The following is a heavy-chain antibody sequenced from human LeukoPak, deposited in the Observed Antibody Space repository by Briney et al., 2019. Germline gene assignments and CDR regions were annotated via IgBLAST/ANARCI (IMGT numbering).Heavy chain of an antibody. CDR3: ARDRGARLNYYDSSGYSSFGY. J-gene: IGHJ4*02. D-gene: IGHD3-22*01. V-gene: IGHV1-18*01. Sequence: ASVKVSCKASGYTFTSYGISWVRQAPGQGLEWMGWISANNGNTNYAQKLQGRVTMTTDTSTSTAYMELRSLRSDDTAVYYCARDRGARLNYYDSSGYSSFGYWGQGTLVTVSS. CDR2: ISANNGNT. CDR1: GYTFTSYG.